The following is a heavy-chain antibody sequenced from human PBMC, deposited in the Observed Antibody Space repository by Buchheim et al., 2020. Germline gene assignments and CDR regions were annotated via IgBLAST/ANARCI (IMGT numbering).Heavy chain of an antibody. J-gene: IGHJ4*02. CDR3: AKGPSTGSSSWYGGLDY. CDR1: GFVFRTYG. D-gene: IGHD6-13*01. V-gene: IGHV3-30*18. Sequence: QVQLVESGGGVVQPGGSLRLSCAASGFVFRTYGMHWVRQAPGKGLEWVAVISYDGSNKYYADSVKGRFTISRDNSKNTLYLQMNSLRAEDTAVYYCAKGPSTGSSSWYGGLDYWGQGTL. CDR2: ISYDGSNK.